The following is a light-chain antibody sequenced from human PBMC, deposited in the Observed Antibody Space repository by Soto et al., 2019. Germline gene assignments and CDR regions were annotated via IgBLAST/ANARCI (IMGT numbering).Light chain of an antibody. CDR1: QTFGRW. CDR3: QQYNSYLWT. CDR2: EAS. V-gene: IGKV1-5*03. J-gene: IGKJ1*01. Sequence: IQLTQSPSTLSSSVGDRVTLTCQASQTFGRWLAWFQQKPGKAPKLLSYEASNLQSGVPSRFRGSGSGTKFTLTISSLKPDDFATYYRQQYNSYLWTFGQGTKVDIK.